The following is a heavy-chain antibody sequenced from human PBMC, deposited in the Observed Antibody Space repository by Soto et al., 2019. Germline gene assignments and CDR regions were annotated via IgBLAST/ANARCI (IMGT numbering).Heavy chain of an antibody. CDR2: IYYSGST. Sequence: SETLSLTCTVSGGSISNSSYYWGWFRQPPGKGLEWIGSIYYSGSTYYNPSLKSRVTVSVDTSKNQFSLKLSSVTAADTAVYYCARHPSDFWFDPWGQGTLVTVSS. D-gene: IGHD2-21*02. CDR3: ARHPSDFWFDP. V-gene: IGHV4-39*01. CDR1: GGSISNSSYY. J-gene: IGHJ5*02.